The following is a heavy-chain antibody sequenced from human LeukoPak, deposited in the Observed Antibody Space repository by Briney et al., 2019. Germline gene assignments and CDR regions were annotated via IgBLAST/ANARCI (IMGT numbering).Heavy chain of an antibody. CDR3: ARLSITPYPVSPTAPKGAFDI. CDR2: SSYSETT. D-gene: IGHD3-10*01. Sequence: SEPLSLTCTVSGDSISSWNYFCRSVPQPPGKGLECMGSSSYSETTYQNPYLQSRLTMSVDSSKNHFSLRLSSVTAADTAVYYCARLSITPYPVSPTAPKGAFDIWGQGTKVIVSS. J-gene: IGHJ3*02. CDR1: GDSISSWNYF. V-gene: IGHV4-39*01.